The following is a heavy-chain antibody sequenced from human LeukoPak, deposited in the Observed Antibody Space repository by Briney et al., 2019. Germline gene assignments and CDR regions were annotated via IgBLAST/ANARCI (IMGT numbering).Heavy chain of an antibody. V-gene: IGHV7-4-1*02. J-gene: IGHJ4*02. CDR1: GYTFTSYA. Sequence: GASVKVSCKAFGYTFTSYAMNWVRQAPGQGLEWMGWINTNTGNPTYAQGFTGRFVFSLDTSVSTAYLQISSLKAEDTAMYYCARGDVGSGWPDWGQGTLVTVSS. CDR2: INTNTGNP. D-gene: IGHD6-19*01. CDR3: ARGDVGSGWPD.